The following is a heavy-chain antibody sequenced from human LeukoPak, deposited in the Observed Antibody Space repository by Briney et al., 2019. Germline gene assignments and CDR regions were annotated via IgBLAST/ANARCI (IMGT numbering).Heavy chain of an antibody. CDR3: ARGRRVATIQYFQH. D-gene: IGHD5-12*01. Sequence: GSLRLSCAASGFTFSSYSMNWVRQPPGKGLEWIGEIYHSGSTNYNPSLKSRVTISVDTSKNQFSLKLSSVTAADTAVYYCARGRRVATIQYFQHWGQGTLVTVSS. V-gene: IGHV4-34*01. J-gene: IGHJ1*01. CDR1: GFTFSSYS. CDR2: IYHSGST.